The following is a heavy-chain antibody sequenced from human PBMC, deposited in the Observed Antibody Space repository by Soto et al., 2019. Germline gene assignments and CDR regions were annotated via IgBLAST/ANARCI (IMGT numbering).Heavy chain of an antibody. CDR1: GGTFSSYA. J-gene: IGHJ6*02. CDR3: ARHVPAAGYYYGMDV. V-gene: IGHV1-69*12. CDR2: IIPIFGTA. Sequence: QVQLVQSGAEVKKPGSSVKVSCKASGGTFSSYAISWVRQAPGQGREWMGGIIPIFGTADYAQKLQGRVTITADESTSTASMELSSLRSEDTAVYYCARHVPAAGYYYGMDVWGQGTTVTVSS. D-gene: IGHD2-2*01.